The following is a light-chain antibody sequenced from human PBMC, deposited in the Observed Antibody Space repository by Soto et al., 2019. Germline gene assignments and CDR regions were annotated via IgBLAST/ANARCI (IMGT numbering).Light chain of an antibody. V-gene: IGLV2-11*01. J-gene: IGLJ2*01. CDR2: DVS. CDR3: CSYAGSYTPVV. CDR1: SSDVGGYNY. Sequence: QSALTQPPSVSGSPGQSVTISCTGTSSDVGGYNYVSWYQQHPGKAPKLMIYDVSKRPSGVPDRFSGSKSGNTASLTISGLQAEDEADYYCCSYAGSYTPVVFGGGTKLTVL.